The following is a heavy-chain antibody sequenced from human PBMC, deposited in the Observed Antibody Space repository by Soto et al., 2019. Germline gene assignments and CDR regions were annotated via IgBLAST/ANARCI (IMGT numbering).Heavy chain of an antibody. D-gene: IGHD4-17*01. J-gene: IGHJ4*02. CDR3: ARGSVGGGDYGPAYYFDY. V-gene: IGHV1-69*01. CDR1: GGTFSSYA. CDR2: IIPIFGTA. Sequence: QVQLVQSGAEVKKPGSSVKVSCKASGGTFSSYAISWVRQAPGQGLEWMGVIIPIFGTANYAQKFQGRVTITADESTSTAYMELSSLRSEDTAVYYCARGSVGGGDYGPAYYFDYWGQGTLVTVSS.